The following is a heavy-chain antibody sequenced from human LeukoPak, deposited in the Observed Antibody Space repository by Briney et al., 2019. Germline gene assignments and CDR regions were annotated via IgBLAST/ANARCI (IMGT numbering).Heavy chain of an antibody. J-gene: IGHJ4*02. CDR3: AHISSSWPDY. Sequence: PGGSLRLSCAASGFTFSNDAMSWVRQAPGKGLEWVSAISGSGGSTYYADSVKGRFTISRDNSKNTLYLQMNSLRAEDTAVYYCAHISSSWPDYWGQGTLVTVSS. CDR1: GFTFSNDA. V-gene: IGHV3-23*01. D-gene: IGHD6-13*01. CDR2: ISGSGGST.